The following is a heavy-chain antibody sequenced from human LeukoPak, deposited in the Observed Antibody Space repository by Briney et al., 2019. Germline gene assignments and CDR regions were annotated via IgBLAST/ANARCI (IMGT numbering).Heavy chain of an antibody. CDR3: ARERYGSGNFDY. V-gene: IGHV3-20*04. CDR1: GFTFDDYG. Sequence: GGSLRLSCAASGFTFDDYGMNWVRQAPGKGLEGVAGINWNGGSTGYADSVKGRFTISRDNAKNSLYLQMNSLRAEDTALYYCARERYGSGNFDYWGQGTLVTVSS. D-gene: IGHD3-10*01. J-gene: IGHJ4*02. CDR2: INWNGGST.